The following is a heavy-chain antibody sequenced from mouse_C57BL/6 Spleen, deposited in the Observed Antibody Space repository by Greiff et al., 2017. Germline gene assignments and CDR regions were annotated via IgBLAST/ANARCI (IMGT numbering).Heavy chain of an antibody. V-gene: IGHV8-8*01. Sequence: QVQLKESGPGLLQPSQSLSLTCYFSGFSLSTFGMGVGWIRQPSGQGLEWLAPIWWDDDKYYNPALKSRHTSSKDTSKNPVFLKIANVDTAETATYYCARIGHDGYVDYWGQGTTLTVSS. CDR1: GFSLSTFGMG. J-gene: IGHJ2*01. D-gene: IGHD2-3*01. CDR3: ARIGHDGYVDY. CDR2: IWWDDDK.